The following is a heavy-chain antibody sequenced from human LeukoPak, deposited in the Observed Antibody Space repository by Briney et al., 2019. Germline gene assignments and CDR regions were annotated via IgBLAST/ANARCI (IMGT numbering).Heavy chain of an antibody. D-gene: IGHD6-13*01. CDR1: GGTFSSYA. CDR2: IIPIFGTA. J-gene: IGHJ4*02. V-gene: IGHV1-69*06. CDR3: ATGSPIAAALDY. Sequence: SVKVSCKASGGTFSSYAISWVRQAPGQGLEWMGGIIPIFGTANYAQKFQGRVTITADKSTSTAYMELSSLRSEDTAVYYCATGSPIAAALDYWGQGTLVTVSS.